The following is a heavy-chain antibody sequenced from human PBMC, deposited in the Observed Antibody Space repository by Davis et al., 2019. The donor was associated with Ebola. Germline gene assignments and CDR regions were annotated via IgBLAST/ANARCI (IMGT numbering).Heavy chain of an antibody. D-gene: IGHD3-10*01. CDR1: GFTFSSYW. Sequence: PGGSLRLSCAASGFTFSSYWMHWVRQAPGKGLVWVSRINSDGSSRSYADSVKGRFTISRDNAKNTLYLQMNSLRAEDTAVYYCASHPPLLWFRELFYYFDYWGQGTLVTVSS. V-gene: IGHV3-74*01. CDR3: ASHPPLLWFRELFYYFDY. CDR2: INSDGSSR. J-gene: IGHJ4*02.